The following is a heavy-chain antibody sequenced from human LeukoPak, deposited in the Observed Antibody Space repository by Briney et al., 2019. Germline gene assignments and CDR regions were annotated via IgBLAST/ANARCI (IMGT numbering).Heavy chain of an antibody. CDR2: IKQDGGEK. CDR3: ARPGRGYDFWSGYSPFDY. Sequence: GGSLRLSCAASGFTFSSYWMSWVRQAPGKGLEWVANIKQDGGEKYYVDSVKGRFTISRDNAKNSLYLQMNSLRAEDTAVYYCARPGRGYDFWSGYSPFDYWGQGTLVTVSS. D-gene: IGHD3-3*01. CDR1: GFTFSSYW. J-gene: IGHJ4*02. V-gene: IGHV3-7*01.